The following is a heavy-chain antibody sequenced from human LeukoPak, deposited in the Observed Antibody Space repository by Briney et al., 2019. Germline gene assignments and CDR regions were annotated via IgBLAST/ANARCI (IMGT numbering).Heavy chain of an antibody. D-gene: IGHD6-19*01. Sequence: GGSLRLSCAASGFTFSSYSMNWVRQAPGKGLEWVSSISSSSSYIYYADSVKGRFTISRDNAKNSLYLQMNSVRAADTALYYCAKERGWYGGLFEFGGQGTLVTVSS. J-gene: IGHJ4*02. CDR1: GFTFSSYS. CDR2: ISSSSSYI. V-gene: IGHV3-21*04. CDR3: AKERGWYGGLFEF.